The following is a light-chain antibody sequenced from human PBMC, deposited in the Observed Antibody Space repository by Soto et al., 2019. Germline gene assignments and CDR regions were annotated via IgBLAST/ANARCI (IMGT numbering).Light chain of an antibody. CDR2: AVS. CDR3: QEGDAFAT. CDR1: QDIGNW. Sequence: DIQMAQSPSSVSASVGDRVTIMCRASQDIGNWLAWYQQKPGEAPRLLIYAVSVLHSGVPPRFGGRGSGTNFTLTINSLQPEDSATYFCQEGDAFATFGPGTKVDLK. V-gene: IGKV1-12*01. J-gene: IGKJ3*01.